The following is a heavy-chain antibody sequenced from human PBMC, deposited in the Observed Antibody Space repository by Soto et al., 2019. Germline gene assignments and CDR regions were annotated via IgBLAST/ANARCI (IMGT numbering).Heavy chain of an antibody. V-gene: IGHV3-23*01. D-gene: IGHD3-22*01. J-gene: IGHJ4*02. CDR3: AKCPGYDSSGYYYYFDY. Sequence: PGGSLRLSCAASGFTFSSYAMSWVRQAPGKGLEWVSAISGSGGSTYYADSVKGRFTISRDNSKNTLYLQMNSLGAEDTAVYYCAKCPGYDSSGYYYYFDYWGQGTLVTVS. CDR2: ISGSGGST. CDR1: GFTFSSYA.